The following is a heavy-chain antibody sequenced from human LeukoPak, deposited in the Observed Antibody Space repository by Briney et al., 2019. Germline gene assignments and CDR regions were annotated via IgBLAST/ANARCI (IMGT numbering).Heavy chain of an antibody. J-gene: IGHJ6*03. D-gene: IGHD6-13*01. CDR2: LYYGVNT. CDR3: ARLRVQQLASSYYMDV. V-gene: IGHV4-39*01. CDR1: GDSVTTTNFY. Sequence: SETLSLTCTVSGDSVTTTNFYWGWIRQAPGKGLEWIWSLYYGVNTYYKPSLKSRVTISVDTSLNQFSLILTSVTAADTGVYYCARLRVQQLASSYYMDVWGKGTTVTVSS.